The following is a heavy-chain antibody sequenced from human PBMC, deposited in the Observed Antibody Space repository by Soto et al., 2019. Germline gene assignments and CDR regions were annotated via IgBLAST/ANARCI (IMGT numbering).Heavy chain of an antibody. V-gene: IGHV3-23*01. CDR1: GLTFGSRA. CDR2: ISGSGGST. D-gene: IGHD7-27*01. Sequence: VQLLESGGDLKQPGGSLRLSCVASGLTFGSRAMTWVRQAPGEGLQWVSAISGSGGSTYYADSVKGRFTISRDNSKNTLYLQMNSLRAEDTAVYYCAKDLPGDYGDYWGQGTLVTVSS. CDR3: AKDLPGDYGDY. J-gene: IGHJ4*02.